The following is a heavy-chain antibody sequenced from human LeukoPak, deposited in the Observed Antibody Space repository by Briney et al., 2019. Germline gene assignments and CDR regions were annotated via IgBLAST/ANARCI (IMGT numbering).Heavy chain of an antibody. D-gene: IGHD6-19*01. V-gene: IGHV3-23*01. CDR3: ARTKSGWYYSDY. CDR1: GFTFSTCV. CDR2: ISDTGAAT. Sequence: GGSLRLSCAASGFTFSTCVMIWVRQAPGKGLEWVSGISDTGAATHYADSVKGRFIISRDNSKNTLYLQMNSLRAEDTAVYYCARTKSGWYYSDYWGQGTLVSVSS. J-gene: IGHJ4*02.